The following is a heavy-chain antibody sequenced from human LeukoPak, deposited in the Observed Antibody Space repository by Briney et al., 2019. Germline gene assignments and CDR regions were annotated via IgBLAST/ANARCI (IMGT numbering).Heavy chain of an antibody. V-gene: IGHV4-34*01. CDR1: GGSFSGYY. CDR2: INHSGST. CDR3: ARDRDVVEPARSFLDY. J-gene: IGHJ4*02. Sequence: SETLSLTCAVYGGSFSGYYWSWIRQPPGKGLEWIGEINHSGSTNYNPSLKSRVTISVDTSKNQFSLKLSSVTAADTAVYYCARDRDVVEPARSFLDYWGQGTLVTVSS. D-gene: IGHD2-2*01.